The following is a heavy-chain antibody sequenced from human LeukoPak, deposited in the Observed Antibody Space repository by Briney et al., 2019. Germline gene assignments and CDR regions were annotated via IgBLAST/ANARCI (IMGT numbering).Heavy chain of an antibody. D-gene: IGHD6-25*01. CDR1: AYTFTDYY. CDR3: SRNSSGPLTWYDP. J-gene: IGHJ5*02. Sequence: ASVKVSCKASAYTFTDYYIHWVRQAPGQGLEWMGSIHPNSGDTNYAQKFQGRVTMTRDTSISTAYMELSRLSSDDTAVFYCSRNSSGPLTWYDPWGQGTLVTVSS. V-gene: IGHV1-2*02. CDR2: IHPNSGDT.